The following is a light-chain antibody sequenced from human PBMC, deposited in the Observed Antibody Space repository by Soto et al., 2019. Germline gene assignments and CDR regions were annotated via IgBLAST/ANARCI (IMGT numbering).Light chain of an antibody. CDR2: GVS. Sequence: DIQMTQSPSSLSASVGDTVSITCRASQTINNYLNWYQHKAGKTPKLLIYGVSRLQSGVPSRFSGSGSWTDFTLTITGLQPEDFATYYFQQSYTSPPLSFGGGTEVEFK. V-gene: IGKV1-39*01. CDR3: QQSYTSPPLS. CDR1: QTINNY. J-gene: IGKJ4*01.